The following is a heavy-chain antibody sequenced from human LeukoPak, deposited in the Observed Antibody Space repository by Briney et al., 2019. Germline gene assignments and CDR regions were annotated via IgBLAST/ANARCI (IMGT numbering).Heavy chain of an antibody. V-gene: IGHV3-66*01. Sequence: PGGSLRLSCVASGFTVSSNYMSWVRQAPGKGLEWVSVIYSGDITYYADSVKGRFTISRDNSKNTLYLQMNSLRAADTAVYYCARGATTTVTTDYWGQGTLVTVSS. D-gene: IGHD4-17*01. CDR2: IYSGDIT. CDR3: ARGATTTVTTDY. J-gene: IGHJ4*02. CDR1: GFTVSSNY.